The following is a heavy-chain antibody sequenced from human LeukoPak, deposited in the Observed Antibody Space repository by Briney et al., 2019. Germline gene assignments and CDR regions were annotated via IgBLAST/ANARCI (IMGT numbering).Heavy chain of an antibody. D-gene: IGHD3-10*01. CDR2: ISYRGTT. J-gene: IGHJ6*02. CDR1: GGSLSENY. V-gene: IGHV4-34*01. Sequence: KASETLSLTCGIFGGSLSENYWSWIRQPPGKGLEWLGEISYRGTTTYTPSLKSRVTISLDTSKKQVSLKLTSVTAADTAVYYCARLSRFGEGPWGQGTTVTVSS. CDR3: ARLSRFGEGP.